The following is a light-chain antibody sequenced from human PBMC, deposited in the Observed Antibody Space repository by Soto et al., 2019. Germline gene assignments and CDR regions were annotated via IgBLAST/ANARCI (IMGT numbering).Light chain of an antibody. CDR2: SVN. CDR1: NSDVGGYDY. J-gene: IGLJ3*02. CDR3: FSYAGSYTWV. Sequence: QSALTQPRSVSGSPGQSVTFSCIGTNSDVGGYDYVSWYQHLPGKAPKLMIYSVNRRPSGIPDRFSGSKSGNSASLTISGLQAEDEADYYCFSYAGSYTWVFGGGTKLTVL. V-gene: IGLV2-11*01.